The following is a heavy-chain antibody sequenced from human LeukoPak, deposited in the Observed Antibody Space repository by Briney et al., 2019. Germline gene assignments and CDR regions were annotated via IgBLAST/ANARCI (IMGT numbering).Heavy chain of an antibody. J-gene: IGHJ3*02. V-gene: IGHV3-33*01. CDR2: IWYDGSNK. Sequence: GGSLRLSCAASGFTFSSYGMHWVRQAPGKGLEWVAVIWYDGSNKYYADSVKGRFTISRDNSKNTLYLQMNSLRAEDTAVYYCASYGSESYRNATNDAFDIWGQGTMVTVSS. CDR3: ASYGSESYRNATNDAFDI. D-gene: IGHD3-10*01. CDR1: GFTFSSYG.